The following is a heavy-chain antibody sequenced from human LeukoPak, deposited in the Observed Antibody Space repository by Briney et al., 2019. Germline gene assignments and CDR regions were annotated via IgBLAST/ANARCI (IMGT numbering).Heavy chain of an antibody. CDR1: GGSISSSNW. V-gene: IGHV4-4*02. D-gene: IGHD6-19*01. CDR2: IYHSGST. CDR3: ARAGYSSGPYYYYYGMDV. Sequence: PSGTLSLTCAVSGGSISSSNWWSWVRQPPGKGLEWIGEIYHSGSTNYNPSLKCRVTISVDKSKNQFSLKLSSVTAADTAVYYCARAGYSSGPYYYYYGMDVWGKGTTVTVSS. J-gene: IGHJ6*04.